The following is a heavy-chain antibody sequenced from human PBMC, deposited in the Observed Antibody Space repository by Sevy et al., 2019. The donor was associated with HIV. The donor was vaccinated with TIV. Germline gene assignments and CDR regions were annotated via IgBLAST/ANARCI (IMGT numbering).Heavy chain of an antibody. Sequence: ASVKVSCKASGYTFTSYGISWVRQAPGQGLEWMGWISAYNGNTNYAQKLQGRVTMTTDTSTRTAYMELRSLRSDDTAVYYCARKGYYDSSGYIDYWGQGTLVTVSS. D-gene: IGHD3-22*01. J-gene: IGHJ4*02. CDR1: GYTFTSYG. CDR3: ARKGYYDSSGYIDY. V-gene: IGHV1-18*04. CDR2: ISAYNGNT.